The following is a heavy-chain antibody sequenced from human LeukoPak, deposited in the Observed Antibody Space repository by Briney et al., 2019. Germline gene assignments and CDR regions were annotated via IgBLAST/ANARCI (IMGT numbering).Heavy chain of an antibody. CDR3: ARDPPTPQPQWLAY. D-gene: IGHD6-19*01. Sequence: GASVKLSCNSSVYTFTIHGINWARHPPAQGLELVGGISAYNGNKKYAQKLQGTVTMTTATNTSSAYMNLRRLEYADVDVCSSARDPPTPQPQWLAYWGQGTLVTVSS. CDR2: ISAYNGNK. J-gene: IGHJ4*02. V-gene: IGHV1-18*03. CDR1: VYTFTIHG.